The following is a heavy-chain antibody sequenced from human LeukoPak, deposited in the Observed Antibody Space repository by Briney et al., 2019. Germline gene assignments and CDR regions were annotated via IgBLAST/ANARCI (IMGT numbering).Heavy chain of an antibody. J-gene: IGHJ6*04. CDR3: ARGYYGLDV. CDR1: GFNFSTYG. CDR2: IYYNGGNK. V-gene: IGHV3-33*01. Sequence: GGSLRLSCVASGFNFSTYGMHWVRQAPGKGLEWVALIYYNGGNKYYVDSVKGRFAISSDNSKNTLFLQMNSLRAEDTAVYYCARGYYGLDVWGKGTTVTVSS.